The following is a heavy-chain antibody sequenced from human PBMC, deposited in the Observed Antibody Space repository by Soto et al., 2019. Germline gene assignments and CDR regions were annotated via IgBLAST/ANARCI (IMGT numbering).Heavy chain of an antibody. CDR3: AKGLSVIQPWLMDAY. CDR2: ISYDGSNE. CDR1: GFTFRSYG. D-gene: IGHD5-18*01. Sequence: QVQLVESGGGVVQPGRSLRLSCTVSGFTFRSYGMHWVRQAPGKGLEWVAGISYDGSNEDYADSVKGRFTISRENSKNTLYLQMNSLIGEDTALYYCAKGLSVIQPWLMDAYWGQGTLVTVSS. V-gene: IGHV3-30*18. J-gene: IGHJ4*02.